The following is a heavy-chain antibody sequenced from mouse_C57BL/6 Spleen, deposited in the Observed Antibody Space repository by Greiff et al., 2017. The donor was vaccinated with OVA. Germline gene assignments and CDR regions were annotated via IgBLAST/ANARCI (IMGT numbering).Heavy chain of an antibody. J-gene: IGHJ4*01. D-gene: IGHD2-1*01. CDR2: IDPETGGT. V-gene: IGHV1-15*01. Sequence: QVQLQQSGAELVRPGASVTLSCKASGYTFTDYEMHWVKQTPVHGLEWIGAIDPETGGTASNQKFKGKAILTADKSSSTAYLELRSLPSEESAVYYCTRGGRNYVSMDFWGKGTSVTVSS. CDR1: GYTFTDYE. CDR3: TRGGRNYVSMDF.